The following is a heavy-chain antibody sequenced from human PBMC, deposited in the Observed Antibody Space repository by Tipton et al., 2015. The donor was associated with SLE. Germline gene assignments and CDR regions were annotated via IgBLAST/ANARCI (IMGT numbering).Heavy chain of an antibody. CDR2: ISYSGST. V-gene: IGHV4-59*01. J-gene: IGHJ6*03. CDR3: AKLFGSAYWYYMDV. Sequence: TLSLTCTVSGDSITSDYWPWFRQPPGKGLEWIGYISYSGSTNYNPSVRSRVSISLDTSKNQFSLKVKSVTTADTAVYYCAKLFGSAYWYYMDVWGKGTTVTVS. D-gene: IGHD2-21*01. CDR1: GDSITSDY.